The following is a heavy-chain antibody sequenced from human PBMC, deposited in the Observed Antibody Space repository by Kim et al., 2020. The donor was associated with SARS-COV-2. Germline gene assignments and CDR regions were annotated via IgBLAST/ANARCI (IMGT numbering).Heavy chain of an antibody. V-gene: IGHV4-31*03. CDR3: ARDLGSRGYSYVYLGWLNP. CDR2: IYYSGST. Sequence: SETLSLTCSVSGDSISSGVYYWTWIRQHPGKGLEWIVNIYYSGSTDYNPFLKSRLTISVDTSKNQFSLILSSVTAADTAVYYCARDLGSRGYSYVYLGWLNPWGPGPPVTVPS. J-gene: IGHJ5*01. D-gene: IGHD5-18*01. CDR1: GDSISSGVYY.